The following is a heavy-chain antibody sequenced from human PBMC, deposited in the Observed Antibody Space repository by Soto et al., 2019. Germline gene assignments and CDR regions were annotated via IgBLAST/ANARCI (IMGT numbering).Heavy chain of an antibody. J-gene: IGHJ4*02. CDR3: ARGITIFGVVKYYFDY. CDR1: GYTFTGYY. Sequence: ASVKVSCKASGYTFTGYYMHWVRQAPGQGLEWMGWINPNSGGTNYAQKFQGWVTMTRDTSISTAYMELSRLRSDDTAVYYCARGITIFGVVKYYFDYWGQGTLVTVSS. CDR2: INPNSGGT. D-gene: IGHD3-3*01. V-gene: IGHV1-2*04.